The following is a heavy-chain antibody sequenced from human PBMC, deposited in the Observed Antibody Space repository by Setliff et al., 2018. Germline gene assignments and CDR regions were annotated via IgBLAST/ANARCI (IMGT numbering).Heavy chain of an antibody. CDR1: AHIFKSYG. J-gene: IGHJ3*01. CDR3: AISTLSICSGGSCPNAFDV. CDR2: ISSYNDVT. V-gene: IGHV1-18*01. Sequence: ASVKVSCKASAHIFKSYGISWVRQAPGQGLEWVGWISSYNDVTSYAQRFQGRVTLTTDTSTSAAYMDLRGLRSDDTAVYYCAISTLSICSGGSCPNAFDVWGQGTMVTVSS. D-gene: IGHD2-15*01.